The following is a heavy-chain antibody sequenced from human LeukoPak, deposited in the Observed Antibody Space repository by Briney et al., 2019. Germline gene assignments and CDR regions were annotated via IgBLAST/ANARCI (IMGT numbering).Heavy chain of an antibody. Sequence: GGSLRLSCAASGFTVSSDAMSWGRQAPWKGLEWVSGISGSGTSTYYADSVKGRFTISRDNSKNALYLQMNSLRADETAVYYCAKEVYSDRSGYFDYWGQGTLVTVSS. CDR1: GFTVSSDA. CDR3: AKEVYSDRSGYFDY. J-gene: IGHJ4*02. D-gene: IGHD3-22*01. V-gene: IGHV3-23*01. CDR2: ISGSGTST.